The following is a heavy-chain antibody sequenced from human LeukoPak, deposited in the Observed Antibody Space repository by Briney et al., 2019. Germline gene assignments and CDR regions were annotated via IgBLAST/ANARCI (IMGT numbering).Heavy chain of an antibody. V-gene: IGHV4-4*02. Sequence: SETLSLTCAVSGGSISSSNWWSWVRQPPGKGLEWIGEIYHSGSTNYNPSLKSRVTISVDKSKNQFSLKLSSVTAADTAVYYCARDLWYCSSTSCYAEAAGGPSYYYYYGMDVWGQGTTVTVSS. D-gene: IGHD2-2*01. J-gene: IGHJ6*02. CDR1: GGSISSSNW. CDR2: IYHSGST. CDR3: ARDLWYCSSTSCYAEAAGGPSYYYYYGMDV.